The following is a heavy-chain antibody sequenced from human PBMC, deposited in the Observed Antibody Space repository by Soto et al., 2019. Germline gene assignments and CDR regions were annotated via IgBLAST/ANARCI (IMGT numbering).Heavy chain of an antibody. CDR1: GYTFTGYY. CDR3: ARGQGRDSIAATIDGNYYYGMDV. CDR2: INPNSGGT. Sequence: ASVKVSCKASGYTFTGYYMHWVRQAPGQGLEWMGWINPNSGGTNYAQKFQGWVTMTRDTSISTAYMKLSRLRSDDTAVYYCARGQGRDSIAATIDGNYYYGMDVWGQGTTVTVSS. V-gene: IGHV1-2*04. J-gene: IGHJ6*02. D-gene: IGHD6-13*01.